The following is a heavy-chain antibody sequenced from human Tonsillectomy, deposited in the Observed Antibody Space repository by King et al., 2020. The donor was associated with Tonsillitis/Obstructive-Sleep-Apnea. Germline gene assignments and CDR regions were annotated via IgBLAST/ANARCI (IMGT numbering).Heavy chain of an antibody. Sequence: VQLVESGGGLVKPGGSLRPSCAASGFTFSSYNMNWVRQAPGKGLEWVSSISSSSSYIYYADSVKGRFTISRDNAKNSLYLQMNSLRAEDTAVYYCARGGYCSGGSCYRTNDYWGQGTLVTVSS. D-gene: IGHD2-15*01. V-gene: IGHV3-21*01. J-gene: IGHJ4*02. CDR2: ISSSSSYI. CDR3: ARGGYCSGGSCYRTNDY. CDR1: GFTFSSYN.